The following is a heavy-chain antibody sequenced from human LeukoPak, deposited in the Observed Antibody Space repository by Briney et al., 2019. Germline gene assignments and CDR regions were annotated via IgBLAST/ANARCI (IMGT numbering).Heavy chain of an antibody. Sequence: PGRSLRLSCAASGFTFSSYAIHWVRQAPGKGLEWVAVISYDGSNKYYADSVKGRFTISRDNSKNTLYLQMNSLRTEDTAVYYCARDYYGSGSYGYFDYWGQGTLVTVSS. D-gene: IGHD3-10*01. J-gene: IGHJ4*02. CDR3: ARDYYGSGSYGYFDY. CDR1: GFTFSSYA. V-gene: IGHV3-30-3*01. CDR2: ISYDGSNK.